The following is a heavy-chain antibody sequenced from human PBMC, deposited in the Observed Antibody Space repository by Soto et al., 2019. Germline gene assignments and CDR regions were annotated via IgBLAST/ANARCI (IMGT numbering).Heavy chain of an antibody. J-gene: IGHJ4*02. V-gene: IGHV3-7*01. CDR3: ARARVSYGLDF. CDR2: INRDGSEK. Sequence: EVQLEESGGTLVQPGGSLRLSCAASGFTFSNYWMSWVRQAPGKGLERVANINRDGSEKYYGDSVRGRFTISRDNPKNSLYLQMTSLSVDDTALYYCARARVSYGLDFWGQGTLVTVSS. CDR1: GFTFSNYW. D-gene: IGHD4-17*01.